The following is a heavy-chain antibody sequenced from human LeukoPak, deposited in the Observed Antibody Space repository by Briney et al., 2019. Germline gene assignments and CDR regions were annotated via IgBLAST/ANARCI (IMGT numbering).Heavy chain of an antibody. Sequence: SETLSLTCAVYGGSISSGDYYWSWIRQPPGKGLEWIGYIYYSGSTYYNPSLKSRVTISVDTSKNQFSLKLSSVTAADTAVYYCGGYSSSPSHWYFDLWGRGTLVTVSS. J-gene: IGHJ2*01. D-gene: IGHD6-6*01. V-gene: IGHV4-30-4*01. CDR3: GGYSSSPSHWYFDL. CDR2: IYYSGST. CDR1: GGSISSGDYY.